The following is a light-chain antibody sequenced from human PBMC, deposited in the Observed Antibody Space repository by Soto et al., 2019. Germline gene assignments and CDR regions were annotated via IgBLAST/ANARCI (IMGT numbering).Light chain of an antibody. CDR3: CSYAGNRTFV. Sequence: QSVLTQPASVSGSPGQSITISCTATSSDFGIYDLVSWYHQHPGKAPKVIVFEGSKRPSGISLRFSGSTSGNTASLTISGLQAEDEADYHCCSYAGNRTFVFGGGTKLTVL. CDR2: EGS. V-gene: IGLV2-23*03. J-gene: IGLJ2*01. CDR1: SSDFGIYDL.